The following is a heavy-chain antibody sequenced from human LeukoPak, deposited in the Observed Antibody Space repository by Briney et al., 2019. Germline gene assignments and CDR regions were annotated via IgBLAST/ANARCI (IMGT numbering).Heavy chain of an antibody. CDR1: GYTFTSYY. J-gene: IGHJ4*02. CDR3: ARAPGYCSGGSCYSALDY. V-gene: IGHV1-46*01. CDR2: INPSGGST. Sequence: ASVTVSCKPTGYTFTSYYMHWVRQAPGQGLEWMGIINPSGGSTSYAQKFQGRVTMTRDTSTSTVYMELSSLRSEDTAVYYCARAPGYCSGGSCYSALDYWGQGTLVTVSS. D-gene: IGHD2-15*01.